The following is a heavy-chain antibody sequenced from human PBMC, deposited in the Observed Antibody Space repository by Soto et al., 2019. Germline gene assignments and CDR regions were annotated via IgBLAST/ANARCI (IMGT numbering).Heavy chain of an antibody. Sequence: EVQLVESGGDLVQPGGSLRLSCVASGFTFSIYSMNWVRQAPGKGLEWVSHIDSRNSYIHYADSVKGRFTISRDNAKNSLYLRMNSLGDEDTAVYYCARDIHFDGNSYYHAFDYWGQGTLVTVSS. CDR1: GFTFSIYS. J-gene: IGHJ4*02. CDR2: IDSRNSYI. CDR3: ARDIHFDGNSYYHAFDY. V-gene: IGHV3-48*02. D-gene: IGHD3-10*01.